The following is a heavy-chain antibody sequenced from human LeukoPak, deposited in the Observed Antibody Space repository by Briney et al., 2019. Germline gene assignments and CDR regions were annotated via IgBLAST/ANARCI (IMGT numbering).Heavy chain of an antibody. V-gene: IGHV4-34*01. CDR2: INHSGST. Sequence: KSSETLSLTCAVYGGSFSGYYWSWIRQPPGKGLEWIGEINHSGSTNYNPSLKSRVTISVDTSKNQFSLKLSSVTAADTAVYYCARGRVLMVYASTLRYYYYYMDVWGKGTTVTVSS. D-gene: IGHD2-8*01. J-gene: IGHJ6*03. CDR3: ARGRVLMVYASTLRYYYYYMDV. CDR1: GGSFSGYY.